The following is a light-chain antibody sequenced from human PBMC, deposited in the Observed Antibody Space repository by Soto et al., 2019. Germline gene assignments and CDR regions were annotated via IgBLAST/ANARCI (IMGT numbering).Light chain of an antibody. V-gene: IGLV2-18*02. CDR3: SSYIRITTVLV. J-gene: IGLJ1*01. CDR1: INDVTAYYR. Sequence: QSVLTQPPSVSGSPGQSVTISCSGTINDVTAYYRVSWYQKTPGKAPKLILYEVTHRPSGISDRFSGSKSGNTASLTISGLQADDEAEYFCSSYIRITTVLVFGTGTKVTVL. CDR2: EVT.